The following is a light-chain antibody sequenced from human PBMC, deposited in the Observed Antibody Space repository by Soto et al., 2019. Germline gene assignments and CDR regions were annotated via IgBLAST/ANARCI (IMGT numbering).Light chain of an antibody. CDR3: QQYNSYSVT. V-gene: IGKV1-5*01. CDR1: QSISSR. J-gene: IGKJ1*01. Sequence: DMQMTQSPSTLSASVGDRVTITCRASQSISSRLAWYQQKPGKAPKFLVYDASNLESGVPSRFSGSGSGTEFTLTISSLQPDDFATYYCQQYNSYSVTFGQGTKVDIK. CDR2: DAS.